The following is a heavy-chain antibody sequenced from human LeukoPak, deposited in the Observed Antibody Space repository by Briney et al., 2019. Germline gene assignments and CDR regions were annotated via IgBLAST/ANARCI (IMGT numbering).Heavy chain of an antibody. CDR2: ISGSSSYI. Sequence: GGSLRLSCAASGFTFSSYSMNWVRQAPGKGLEWVLSISGSSSYIYYADSVKGRFTTSRDNAKNSLYLQMNSLRAEDTALYYCASSWGSSWYLDYWGQGTLVTVSS. CDR1: GFTFSSYS. V-gene: IGHV3-21*01. CDR3: ASSWGSSWYLDY. D-gene: IGHD6-13*01. J-gene: IGHJ4*02.